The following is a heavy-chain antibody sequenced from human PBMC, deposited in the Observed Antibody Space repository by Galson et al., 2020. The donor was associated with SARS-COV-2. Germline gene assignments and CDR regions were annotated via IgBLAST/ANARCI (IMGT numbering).Heavy chain of an antibody. J-gene: IGHJ4*02. Sequence: KMSGPTLVKPTQTLTLTCTFSGFSLSTSGVGVGWIRQPPGKALEWLSLIYLDDDKRYSPSLKSRLTITKDTSKNQVSLTMTNMDPVDTATYYCSRRSLIWKLGYFDYGGQGTLVTVSS. CDR2: IYLDDDK. CDR1: GFSLSTSGVG. V-gene: IGHV2-5*02. D-gene: IGHD1-1*01. CDR3: SRRSLIWKLGYFDY.